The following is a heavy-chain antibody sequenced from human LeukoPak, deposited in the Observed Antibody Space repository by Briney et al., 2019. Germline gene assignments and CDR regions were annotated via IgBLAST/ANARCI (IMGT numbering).Heavy chain of an antibody. J-gene: IGHJ3*02. Sequence: DSVKGRSTISRDNAKNSLYLQMNRLRAEDTAVYYCARVDGRGAFDIWGQGTMVTVSS. V-gene: IGHV3-7*01. D-gene: IGHD4-17*01. CDR3: ARVDGRGAFDI.